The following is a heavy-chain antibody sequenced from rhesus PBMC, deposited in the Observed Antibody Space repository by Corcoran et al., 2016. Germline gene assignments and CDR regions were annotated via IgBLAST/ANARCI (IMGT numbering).Heavy chain of an antibody. V-gene: IGHV4-122*02. D-gene: IGHD6-13*01. J-gene: IGHJ3*01. Sequence: QVQLQESGPGLVKPSETLSLTCAVSGYSISSGYGWSWIRQPPGKGLEWIEYISYSGSTNYNPSLKNLVTMSKDTSKNQFSLKLSSVTAADTAVYYCAGHIAAGLAFDFWGQGLMVTVSS. CDR1: GYSISSGYG. CDR3: AGHIAAGLAFDF. CDR2: ISYSGST.